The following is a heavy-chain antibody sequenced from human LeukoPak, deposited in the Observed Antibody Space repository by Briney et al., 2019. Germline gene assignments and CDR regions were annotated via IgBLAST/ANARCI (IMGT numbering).Heavy chain of an antibody. CDR1: GFPFSSYA. Sequence: PGGSLRLSCAASGFPFSSYAMHWVRQAPGKGLEYVSAISHNGGSTYYANSVKGRFTISRDNSKNTLYLQMGSLRAEDMAVYYCARGDAKMYYYGSETFDYWGQGTLVTVSP. D-gene: IGHD3-10*01. J-gene: IGHJ4*02. CDR2: ISHNGGST. CDR3: ARGDAKMYYYGSETFDY. V-gene: IGHV3-64*01.